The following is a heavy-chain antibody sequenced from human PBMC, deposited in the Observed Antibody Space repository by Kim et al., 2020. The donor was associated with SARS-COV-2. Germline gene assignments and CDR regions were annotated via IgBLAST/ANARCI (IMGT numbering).Heavy chain of an antibody. CDR2: IIPIFGTA. V-gene: IGHV1-69*06. CDR3: ARDGENGSGSYYNVGAFDI. J-gene: IGHJ3*02. D-gene: IGHD3-10*01. CDR1: GGTFSSYA. Sequence: SVKVSCKASGGTFSSYAISWVRQAPGQGLEWMGGIIPIFGTANYAQKFQGRVTITADKSTSTAYMELSSLRSEDTAVYYCARDGENGSGSYYNVGAFDIWGQGTMVTVSS.